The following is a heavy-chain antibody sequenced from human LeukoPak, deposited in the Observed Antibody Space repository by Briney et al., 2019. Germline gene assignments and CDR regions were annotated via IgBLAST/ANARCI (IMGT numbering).Heavy chain of an antibody. CDR3: ARVKGDFWSGYLDY. CDR1: GGSISGYY. Sequence: SETLSLTCAVSGGSISGYYWSWIRQPPGKGLEWIGYIYYSGSTNYNPSLKSRVTISVDTSKNQFSLKLSSVTAADTAVYYCARVKGDFWSGYLDYWGQGTLVTVSS. D-gene: IGHD3-3*01. V-gene: IGHV4-59*01. CDR2: IYYSGST. J-gene: IGHJ4*02.